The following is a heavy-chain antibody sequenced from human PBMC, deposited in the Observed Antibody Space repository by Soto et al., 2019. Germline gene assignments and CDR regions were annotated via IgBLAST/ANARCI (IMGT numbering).Heavy chain of an antibody. Sequence: QVQLVQAGAEVKKPGSSVKVSCKASGGIFSTYAISWLRQAPGQGLEWMGGSIPLFGTPNYAPRFQGRVTITADESTSTACMELSRLRSEATAVYYCARDRDDYGSGNYYNRIDFWGQGTLVTVSS. CDR1: GGIFSTYA. CDR2: SIPLFGTP. J-gene: IGHJ4*02. CDR3: ARDRDDYGSGNYYNRIDF. D-gene: IGHD3-10*01. V-gene: IGHV1-69*01.